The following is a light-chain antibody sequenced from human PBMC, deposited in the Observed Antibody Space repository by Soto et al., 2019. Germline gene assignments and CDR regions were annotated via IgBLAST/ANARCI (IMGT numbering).Light chain of an antibody. Sequence: QSVLTQPPSVSGAPGQRVTLSCTGSSSNIGAGYEVHWYQQLPGTAPKLLIYGNSNRPSGVPDRFSGSKSGTSASLAITGLQAEDEADYYCQSYDSSRSGVVFGGGTKVTVL. J-gene: IGLJ2*01. CDR2: GNS. CDR3: QSYDSSRSGVV. CDR1: SSNIGAGYE. V-gene: IGLV1-40*01.